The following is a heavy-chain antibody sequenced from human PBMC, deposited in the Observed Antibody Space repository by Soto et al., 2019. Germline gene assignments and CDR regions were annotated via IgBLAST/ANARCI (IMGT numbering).Heavy chain of an antibody. D-gene: IGHD6-13*01. CDR2: IIPLFGTA. V-gene: IGHV1-69*01. CDR3: ARGSTWQGRDWFDP. CDR1: GGIFSTYA. Sequence: QVQLVQSGAEVKKPGSSVKVSCRASGGIFSTYAINWVRQAPGQGLEWMGGIIPLFGTANYAQKLQGRVTISADESAHIAYMELSSLRSEDTAVYYCARGSTWQGRDWFDPWGQGTLVTVSS. J-gene: IGHJ5*02.